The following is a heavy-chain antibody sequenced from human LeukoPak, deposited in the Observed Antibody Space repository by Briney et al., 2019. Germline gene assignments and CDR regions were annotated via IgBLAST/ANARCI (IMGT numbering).Heavy chain of an antibody. CDR1: GYTFTNYG. V-gene: IGHV1-18*01. CDR2: ISGYNGNT. Sequence: ASVKVSCKASGYTFTNYGFSWVRQAPGQGPEWMGWISGYNGNTNYAQKLQGRVTMTTDTSTSTAYMELRSLRSDDTAVYYCARDHLADAFDIWGQGTMVTVSS. CDR3: ARDHLADAFDI. J-gene: IGHJ3*02.